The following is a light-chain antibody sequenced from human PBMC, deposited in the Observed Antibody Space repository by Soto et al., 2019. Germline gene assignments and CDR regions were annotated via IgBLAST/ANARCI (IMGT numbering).Light chain of an antibody. J-gene: IGKJ1*01. CDR2: EAA. Sequence: DIQMTQSPSTLSESVGDRVTITCRASQYIHNYLAWYQQKPGEAPKLLIYEAANLENGVPSRFSGSGSGTEFTLTISSLQPDDFATYYCQQSNNYPWTFGQGTRVEI. CDR3: QQSNNYPWT. CDR1: QYIHNY. V-gene: IGKV1-5*03.